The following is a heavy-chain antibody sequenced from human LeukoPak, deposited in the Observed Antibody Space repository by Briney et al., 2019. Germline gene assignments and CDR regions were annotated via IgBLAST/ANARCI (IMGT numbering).Heavy chain of an antibody. D-gene: IGHD6-19*01. J-gene: IGHJ3*02. CDR1: GFTFDDYA. CDR2: ISWSSGSI. Sequence: GGSLTLSCAASGFTFDDYAMHWVRQAPGKGLEWVSDISWSSGSIGYADSVKGRFTISRDNAKNSLYLKMNSLRAEDTALYYCAKDMSSSGWFDAFDIWGQGTMVTVSS. CDR3: AKDMSSSGWFDAFDI. V-gene: IGHV3-9*01.